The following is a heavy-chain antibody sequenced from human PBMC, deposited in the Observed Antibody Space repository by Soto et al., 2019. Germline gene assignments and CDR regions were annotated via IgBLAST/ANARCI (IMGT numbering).Heavy chain of an antibody. J-gene: IGHJ5*02. D-gene: IGHD6-13*01. V-gene: IGHV4-34*01. CDR2: INHSGST. CDR3: ARGLFEQQLEPNNWFDP. CDR1: GGSFSGYY. Sequence: PSETLSLTCAVYGGSFSGYYWSWIRQPPGKGLEWIGEINHSGSTNYDPSLKSRVTISVDTSKNQFSLKLSSVTAADTAVYYCARGLFEQQLEPNNWFDPWRQGTLVTVSS.